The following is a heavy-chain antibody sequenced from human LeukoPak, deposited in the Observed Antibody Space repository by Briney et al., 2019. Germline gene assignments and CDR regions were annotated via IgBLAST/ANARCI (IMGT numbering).Heavy chain of an antibody. CDR3: ARDTTYYYDGGSSGPHYFDY. Sequence: GGSLRLSCAASGFTFSSYAMYWVRQAPGKGPEWLAVISYDGGIIHYADSVKDRFTISRDNSKNTLFLQLNSLRGDDTAVYYCARDTTYYYDGGSSGPHYFDYWGQGTLVTVSS. CDR2: ISYDGGII. D-gene: IGHD3-10*01. CDR1: GFTFSSYA. J-gene: IGHJ4*02. V-gene: IGHV3-30*01.